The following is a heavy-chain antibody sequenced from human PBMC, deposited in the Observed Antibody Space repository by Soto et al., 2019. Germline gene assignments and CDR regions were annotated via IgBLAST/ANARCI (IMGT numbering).Heavy chain of an antibody. V-gene: IGHV3-73*01. CDR1: GFTFSGSA. Sequence: EVQLVESGGGLVQPGGSLKLSCAASGFTFSGSAMHWVRQASGKGLEWVGRIRSKANSYATAYAASVKGRYTISRDDSKNTAYLQMDSLKTEDTDVYYCTRHERGETTEGVDYWGQGTLVTVSS. CDR3: TRHERGETTEGVDY. D-gene: IGHD4-17*01. J-gene: IGHJ4*02. CDR2: IRSKANSYAT.